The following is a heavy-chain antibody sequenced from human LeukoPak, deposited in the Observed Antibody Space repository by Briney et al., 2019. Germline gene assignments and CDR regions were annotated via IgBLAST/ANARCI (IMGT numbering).Heavy chain of an antibody. D-gene: IGHD6-19*01. CDR3: ATRANSSGWYPDAFDI. Sequence: ASVKVSCKASGGTFSSYAISWVRQAPGQGLEWMGGIIPIFCTANYAQKFQGRVTITADESTSTAYMELSSLRSEDTAVYYCATRANSSGWYPDAFDIWGQGTMVTVSS. CDR2: IIPIFCTA. CDR1: GGTFSSYA. J-gene: IGHJ3*02. V-gene: IGHV1-69*13.